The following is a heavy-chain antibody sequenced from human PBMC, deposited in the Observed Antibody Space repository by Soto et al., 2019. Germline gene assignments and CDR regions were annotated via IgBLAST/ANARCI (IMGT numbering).Heavy chain of an antibody. J-gene: IGHJ4*02. D-gene: IGHD6-13*01. CDR3: VRERRAESVSV. Sequence: GGSLRLSCAASGFSFSSYWMTWVRQSPGKGLEWVASIKHDGSVKLYVDSVKGRFTISRDNAQNSLYLQLNSLRAEDTGIYYCVRERRAESVSVWGQGTLVTVSS. CDR2: IKHDGSVK. V-gene: IGHV3-7*05. CDR1: GFSFSSYW.